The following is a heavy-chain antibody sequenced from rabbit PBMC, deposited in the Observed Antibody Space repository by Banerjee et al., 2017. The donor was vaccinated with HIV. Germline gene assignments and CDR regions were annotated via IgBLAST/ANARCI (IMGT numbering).Heavy chain of an antibody. Sequence: QEQLEESGGGLVQPEGSLTLTCTASGFDFSSSYYMCWVRQAPGKGLEWIGCISAGRSGNTVYATWAKGRFTISRTSSTTVALQMTSLTAADTATYFCARDLAGVIGWNFNLWGPGTLVTVS. V-gene: IGHV1S45*01. CDR1: GFDFSSSYY. J-gene: IGHJ4*01. CDR2: ISAGRSGNT. CDR3: ARDLAGVIGWNFNL. D-gene: IGHD4-1*01.